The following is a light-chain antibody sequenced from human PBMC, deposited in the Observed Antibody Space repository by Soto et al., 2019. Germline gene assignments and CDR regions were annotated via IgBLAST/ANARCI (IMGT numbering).Light chain of an antibody. CDR3: QQYGSSGT. CDR2: DAS. CDR1: QSVSSSD. Sequence: EIVLTQSPGTLSLSPGERATLSCRSSQSVSSSDLAWYQQEPGQAPRLRIYDASSRATGIPDRFSGSGSGTDFTLTISRLEPEDFAAYYCQQYGSSGTFGQGTKVDI. J-gene: IGKJ1*01. V-gene: IGKV3-20*01.